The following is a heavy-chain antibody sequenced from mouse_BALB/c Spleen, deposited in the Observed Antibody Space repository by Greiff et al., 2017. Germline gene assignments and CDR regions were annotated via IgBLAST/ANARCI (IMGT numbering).Heavy chain of an antibody. CDR2: ISSGGSYT. CDR3: TRDLRLHYFDY. CDR1: GFTFSSYT. Sequence: EVMLVESGGGLVKPGGSLKLSCAASGFTFSSYTMSWVRQTPEKRLEWVATISSGGSYTYYPDSVKGRFTISRDNAKNTLYLQMSSLKSEDTAMYYCTRDLRLHYFDYWGQGTTLTVSS. J-gene: IGHJ2*01. V-gene: IGHV5-6-4*01. D-gene: IGHD1-2*01.